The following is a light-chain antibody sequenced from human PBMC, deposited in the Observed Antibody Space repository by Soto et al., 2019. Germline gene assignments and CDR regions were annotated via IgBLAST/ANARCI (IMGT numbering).Light chain of an antibody. J-gene: IGLJ3*02. Sequence: QSVLTQPPSVSVAPGQRVTISCTGYNSNIGAGYDVHWYQQLPGTAPKLLIYGNSNRPSGVPDRFSASKSGTSASLAITGLPDEDEADYYCQSYASSLSGWVFGGGTKLTVL. CDR1: NSNIGAGYD. V-gene: IGLV1-40*01. CDR2: GNS. CDR3: QSYASSLSGWV.